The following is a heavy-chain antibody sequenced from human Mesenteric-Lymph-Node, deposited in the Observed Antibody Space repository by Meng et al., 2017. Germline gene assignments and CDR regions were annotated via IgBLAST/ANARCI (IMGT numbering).Heavy chain of an antibody. CDR3: ARCIAVAGNWFDP. CDR2: INAGNGNT. Sequence: VHLVQSGDEGKNPGASAKVSCKASGYTFTTYAIHWARQAPGQRLEWMGWINAGNGNTRYSQKFQGRVSITRDTSASTAYMELSSLRSEDTAVYYCARCIAVAGNWFDPWGQGTLVTVSS. D-gene: IGHD6-19*01. V-gene: IGHV1-3*01. CDR1: GYTFTTYA. J-gene: IGHJ5*02.